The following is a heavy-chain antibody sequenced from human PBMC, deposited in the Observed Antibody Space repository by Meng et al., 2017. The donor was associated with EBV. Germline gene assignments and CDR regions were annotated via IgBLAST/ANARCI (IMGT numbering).Heavy chain of an antibody. CDR2: ISSNSIDI. V-gene: IGHV3-21*01. D-gene: IGHD2-8*01. J-gene: IGHJ4*02. CDR3: ARDRTSNRFDY. Sequence: GQMGGSGGGLVKPGESLRLSCAASGLNLRSYSMNWVRLAPGKGLEWVSSISSNSIDIYYADLVKGRFTISRDNAKNSLFLQMNSLRAEDTAVYYCARDRTSNRFDYWGQGTLVTVSS. CDR1: GLNLRSYS.